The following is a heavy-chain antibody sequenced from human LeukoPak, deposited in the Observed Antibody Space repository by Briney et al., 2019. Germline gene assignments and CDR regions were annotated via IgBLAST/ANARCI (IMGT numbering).Heavy chain of an antibody. Sequence: PGRSLRLSCAASGFTFSSYGMHWVRQAPVKGLEWVSSISSSSSYIYYADSVKGRFTISRDNAKNSLYLQMNSLRAEDTAVYYCARDGTRSPEWELLTNWFDPWGQGTLVTVSS. V-gene: IGHV3-21*01. CDR3: ARDGTRSPEWELLTNWFDP. CDR1: GFTFSSYG. D-gene: IGHD1-26*01. J-gene: IGHJ5*02. CDR2: ISSSSSYI.